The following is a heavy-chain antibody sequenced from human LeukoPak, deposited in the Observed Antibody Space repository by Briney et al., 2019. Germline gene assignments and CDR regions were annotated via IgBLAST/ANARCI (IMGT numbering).Heavy chain of an antibody. CDR2: ISASGGST. Sequence: GGSLRLSCAASGFTFSSSAMSWVRQVPGKGLEWVSGISASGGSTSYADSVKGRFTISRDNSKSTLYLQMNSLRVEDTAVYFCAREYSYYFDSWGQGTLVTVSS. J-gene: IGHJ4*02. CDR1: GFTFSSSA. CDR3: AREYSYYFDS. V-gene: IGHV3-23*01. D-gene: IGHD2-15*01.